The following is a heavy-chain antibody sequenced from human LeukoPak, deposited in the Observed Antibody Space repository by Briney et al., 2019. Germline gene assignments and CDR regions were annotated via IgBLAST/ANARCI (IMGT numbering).Heavy chain of an antibody. D-gene: IGHD3-22*01. CDR2: INSDGSST. V-gene: IGHV3-74*01. CDR1: GFTFSSYW. CDR3: CSSGYYEFDY. J-gene: IGHJ4*02. Sequence: GGSLRLSCAASGFTFSSYWMHWVRQAPGKGLVWVSRINSDGSSTSYADSVKGRFTISRDNAKNTLYLQMNNLRAEDTAVYYCCSSGYYEFDYWGQGTLVTVSS.